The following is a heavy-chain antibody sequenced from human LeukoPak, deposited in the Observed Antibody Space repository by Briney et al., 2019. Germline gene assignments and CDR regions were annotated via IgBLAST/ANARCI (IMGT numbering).Heavy chain of an antibody. J-gene: IGHJ4*02. CDR3: ARLEGDRIFDY. V-gene: IGHV3-21*01. D-gene: IGHD3-10*01. CDR1: GFTFSSYS. Sequence: GGSLRLSCAASGFTFSSYSMNWVRQAPGKGLEWVSSISSSSSYIYYADSVKGRFTISRDNAKNSLYLQMNSRRAEDTAVYYCARLEGDRIFDYWGQGTLVTVSS. CDR2: ISSSSSYI.